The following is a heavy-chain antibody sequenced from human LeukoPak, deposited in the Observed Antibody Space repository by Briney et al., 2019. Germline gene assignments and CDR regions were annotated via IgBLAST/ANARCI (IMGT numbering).Heavy chain of an antibody. V-gene: IGHV3-23*01. CDR2: IRGRGDST. D-gene: IGHD3-22*01. CDR1: GFTFSNYA. Sequence: GGSLRLSCAASGFTFSNYAMSWVRQAPGKGLEWVSAIRGRGDSTYYADSVMGRFATSRDNSKNTLYLQLNYLRAEDTAVYYCAKEDYDSSGGFDSWGQGTLVTVSS. J-gene: IGHJ4*02. CDR3: AKEDYDSSGGFDS.